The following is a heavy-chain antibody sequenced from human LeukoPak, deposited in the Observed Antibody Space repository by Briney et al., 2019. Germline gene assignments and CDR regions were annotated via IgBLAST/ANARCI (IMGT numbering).Heavy chain of an antibody. J-gene: IGHJ4*02. CDR2: INPNSGGT. V-gene: IGHV1-2*02. CDR1: GYTFTGYY. CDR3: SIALAGPYYFDY. Sequence: ASVKDSCKASGYTFTGYYMHWVRQAPGQGLEWMGWINPNSGGTNYAQKFQGRVTMTRDTSISTAYMELSRLRSDDTAVYYCSIALAGPYYFDYWGRGTLVTVSS. D-gene: IGHD6-19*01.